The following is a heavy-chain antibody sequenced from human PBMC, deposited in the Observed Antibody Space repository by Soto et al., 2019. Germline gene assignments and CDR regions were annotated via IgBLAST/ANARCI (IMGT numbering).Heavy chain of an antibody. CDR3: AKDRTRYCSGGSCYRGVDY. Sequence: RRLSCAASGFTFSSYAMSWVRQAPGKGLEWVSAISGSGGSTYYADSVKGRFTISRDNSKNTLYLQMNSLRAEDTAVYYCAKDRTRYCSGGSCYRGVDYWGQG. J-gene: IGHJ4*02. V-gene: IGHV3-23*01. CDR2: ISGSGGST. D-gene: IGHD2-15*01. CDR1: GFTFSSYA.